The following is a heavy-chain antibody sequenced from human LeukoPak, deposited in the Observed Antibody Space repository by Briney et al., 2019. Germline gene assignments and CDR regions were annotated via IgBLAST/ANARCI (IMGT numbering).Heavy chain of an antibody. CDR3: ARDAENCGGDGYQA. CDR1: GFTFSGFE. J-gene: IGHJ5*01. Sequence: GGSLRLSCAASGFTFSGFEMNWVRQAPGKGLEWVSYISSSGSTRYYADSVEGRFTVSRDNAKNSLYLQMNSLRAEDTAVYYCARDAENCGGDGYQAWGHGTLVTVTS. V-gene: IGHV3-48*03. CDR2: ISSSGSTR. D-gene: IGHD2-21*02.